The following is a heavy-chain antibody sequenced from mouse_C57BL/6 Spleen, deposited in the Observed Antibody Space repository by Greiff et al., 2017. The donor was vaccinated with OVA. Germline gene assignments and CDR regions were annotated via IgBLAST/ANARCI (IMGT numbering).Heavy chain of an antibody. CDR3: TRGRAGRYFDV. CDR1: GYTFTDFE. CDR2: IDPETGGT. J-gene: IGHJ1*03. V-gene: IGHV1-15*01. Sequence: QVQLQQSGAELVRPGASVTLSCKASGYTFTDFEMHWVKHTPVHGLEWIGAIDPETGGTAYNQKFKGKAILTADKSSSTAYMELRSLTSEDSAVYYCTRGRAGRYFDVWGTGTTVTVSS. D-gene: IGHD3-1*01.